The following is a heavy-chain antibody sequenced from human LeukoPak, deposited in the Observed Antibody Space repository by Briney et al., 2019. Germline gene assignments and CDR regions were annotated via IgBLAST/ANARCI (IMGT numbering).Heavy chain of an antibody. J-gene: IGHJ6*02. CDR2: ISYDGSNK. D-gene: IGHD3-3*01. CDR1: GFTFSSYG. CDR3: ARGAPSYYDFWSGYYRYYYGMDV. V-gene: IGHV3-30*03. Sequence: GGSLRLSCAASGFTFSSYGMHWVRQAPGKGLEWVAVISYDGSNKYYADSVKGRFTISRDNSKNTLYLQMSSLRAEDTAVYYCARGAPSYYDFWSGYYRYYYGMDVWGQGTTVTVSS.